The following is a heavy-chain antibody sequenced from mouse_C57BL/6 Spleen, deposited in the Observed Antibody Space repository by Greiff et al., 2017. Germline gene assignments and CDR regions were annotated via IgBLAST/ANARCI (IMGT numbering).Heavy chain of an antibody. CDR3: ARDTTVWYFDV. CDR1: GYTFTDHT. V-gene: IGHV1-78*01. CDR2: FYPRDGST. Sequence: QVQLQQSDAELVKPGASVTISCKVSGYTFTDHTILWMKQRTEQGLEWIGYFYPRDGSTKYNEKFKGKATLTADKSSSTAYMQLNSLTSEDAAVYFCARDTTVWYFDVWGTGTTVTVSS. J-gene: IGHJ1*03. D-gene: IGHD1-1*01.